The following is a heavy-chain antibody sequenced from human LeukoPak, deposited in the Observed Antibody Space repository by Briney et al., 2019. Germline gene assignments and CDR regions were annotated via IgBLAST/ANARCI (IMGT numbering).Heavy chain of an antibody. Sequence: PGGSLRLPCAASGFTFSSYAMSWVRQAPGKGLEWVSAISGSGGSTYYADSVKGRFTISRDNSKNTLYLQMNSLRAEDTAVYYYARLPIVVPAAIGRGDYWGQGTLVTVSS. CDR2: ISGSGGST. V-gene: IGHV3-23*01. CDR1: GFTFSSYA. CDR3: ARLPIVVPAAIGRGDY. J-gene: IGHJ4*02. D-gene: IGHD2-2*02.